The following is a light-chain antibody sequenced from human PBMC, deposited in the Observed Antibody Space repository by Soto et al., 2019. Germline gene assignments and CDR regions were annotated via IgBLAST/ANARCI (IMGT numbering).Light chain of an antibody. CDR3: QQYNSYPLT. CDR1: QSISSW. J-gene: IGKJ1*01. V-gene: IGKV1-5*03. Sequence: DIQITQSPSTLSASVGDRVTITCRASQSISSWLAWYQQKPGKAPKLLIYKASSSESGVPSRFSGSGSGTEFTLTISSLQPDDFATYYCQQYNSYPLTFGQGTKVEIK. CDR2: KAS.